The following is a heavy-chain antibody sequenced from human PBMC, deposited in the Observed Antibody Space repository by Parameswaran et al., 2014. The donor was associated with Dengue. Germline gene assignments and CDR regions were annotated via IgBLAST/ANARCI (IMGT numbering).Heavy chain of an antibody. J-gene: IGHJ2*01. V-gene: IGHV3-74*01. CDR2: INSDGSST. D-gene: IGHD4-17*01. CDR3: ARDQDNYGPWSGFDL. Sequence: GSLRLSCAASGFTFSSYWMHWSAKLQEGLVWVSRINSDGSSTSYADSVKGRFTISRDNAKNTLYLQMNSLRAEDTAVYYCARDQDNYGPWSGFDLWGRGTLVTVSS. CDR1: GFTFSSYW.